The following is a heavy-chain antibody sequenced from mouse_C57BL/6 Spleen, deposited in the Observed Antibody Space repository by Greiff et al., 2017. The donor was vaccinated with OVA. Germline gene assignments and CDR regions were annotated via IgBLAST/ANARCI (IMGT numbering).Heavy chain of an antibody. V-gene: IGHV1-69*01. CDR2: IDPSDSYT. CDR3: ERRGVRWTDY. D-gene: IGHD2-14*01. CDR1: GYTFTSYW. Sequence: QVQLQQPGAELVMPGASVKLSCKASGYTFTSYWMPWVTQRPGQGLEWIGEIDPSDSYTNYNQTFKGQSTLPVDKSSSTAYMQLSSLTSEDSAVYDGERRGVRWTDYWGQGTTLTVSS. J-gene: IGHJ2*01.